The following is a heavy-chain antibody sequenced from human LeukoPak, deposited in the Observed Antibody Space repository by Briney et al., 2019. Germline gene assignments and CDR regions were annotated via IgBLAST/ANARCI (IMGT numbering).Heavy chain of an antibody. J-gene: IGHJ5*02. D-gene: IGHD3-9*01. CDR3: ARHRYYNILTDNWFDP. V-gene: IGHV4-39*01. CDR2: MYHSGST. CDR1: GGSISSSSDY. Sequence: ASETLSLTCTVSGGSISSSSDYWGWIRQPPGKGLEWIGSMYHSGSTYYNPSLKSRVTTSVDTSKNQFSLELSSVTAADTAVYYCARHRYYNILTDNWFDPWGQGTLVTVSS.